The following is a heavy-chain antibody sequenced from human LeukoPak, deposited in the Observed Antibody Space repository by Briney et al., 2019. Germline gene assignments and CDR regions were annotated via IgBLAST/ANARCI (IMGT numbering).Heavy chain of an antibody. CDR3: ARGQIPLEDYCGGDCYRAPRDYYYYMDV. V-gene: IGHV1-69*13. CDR2: IIPIFGTA. D-gene: IGHD2-21*01. J-gene: IGHJ6*03. CDR1: GGTFSSYA. Sequence: GASVKVSCKASGGTFSSYAISWVRQAPGQGLEWMGGIIPIFGTANYAQKFQGRVTITADESTSTAYMELSSLRSEDTAVYYCARGQIPLEDYCGGDCYRAPRDYYYYMDVWGKGTTVTVSS.